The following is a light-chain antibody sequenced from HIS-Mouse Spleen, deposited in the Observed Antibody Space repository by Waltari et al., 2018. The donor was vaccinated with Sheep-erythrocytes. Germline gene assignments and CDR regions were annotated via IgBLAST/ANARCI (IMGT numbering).Light chain of an antibody. J-gene: IGLJ2*01. CDR3: QAWDSSTAV. V-gene: IGLV3-1*01. Sequence: SYELTQPPSVSVSPGQTASITCSGDKLGDKYACWYQQKPGQYPVLVIYQDSKRPAGIPGRFSGSTSGNTATLTISGTQAMDEADYYCQAWDSSTAVFGGGTKLTVL. CDR1: KLGDKY. CDR2: QDS.